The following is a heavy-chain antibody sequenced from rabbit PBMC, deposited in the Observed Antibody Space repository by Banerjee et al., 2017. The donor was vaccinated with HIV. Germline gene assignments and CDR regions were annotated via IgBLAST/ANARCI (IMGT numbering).Heavy chain of an antibody. Sequence: QSLEESGGDLVQPGASLTLTCTASGFSFSSTYWICWVRQAPGKGLEWIACIYAGGSGNTYYATWAKGRFTISKTSSTTVTLQMTSLTAADTATYFCARTYALDLWGPGTLVTV. D-gene: IGHD6-1*01. J-gene: IGHJ4*01. CDR1: GFSFSSTYW. V-gene: IGHV1S40*01. CDR2: IYAGGSGNT. CDR3: ARTYALDL.